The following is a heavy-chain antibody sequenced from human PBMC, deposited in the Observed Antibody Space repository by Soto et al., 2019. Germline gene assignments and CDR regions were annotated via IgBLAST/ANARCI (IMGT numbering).Heavy chain of an antibody. J-gene: IGHJ6*02. D-gene: IGHD3-22*01. Sequence: SVKVSCKASGGTFSSYAISWVRQAPGQGLEWMGGIIPIFGTANYAQKFQGRVTITADESTSTAYMELSSLRSEDTAVYYCARAGYYDSSGYYYAYYGMDVWGQGTTVTAP. V-gene: IGHV1-69*13. CDR3: ARAGYYDSSGYYYAYYGMDV. CDR1: GGTFSSYA. CDR2: IIPIFGTA.